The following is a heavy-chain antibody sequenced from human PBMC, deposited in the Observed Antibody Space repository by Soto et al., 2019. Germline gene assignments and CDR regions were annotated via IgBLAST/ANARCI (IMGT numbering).Heavy chain of an antibody. V-gene: IGHV3-30-3*01. CDR2: ISYDGSNK. CDR1: GFTFSSYA. CDR3: ARARYFDWLLYY. J-gene: IGHJ4*02. Sequence: QVQLVESGGGVVQPGRSLRLCCAACGFTFSSYAMHWVRQAPGKGLEWVAVISYDGSNKYYADSVKGRFTISRDNSKNTLYLQMNSLRAEDTAVYYCARARYFDWLLYYWGQGTLVTVSS. D-gene: IGHD3-9*01.